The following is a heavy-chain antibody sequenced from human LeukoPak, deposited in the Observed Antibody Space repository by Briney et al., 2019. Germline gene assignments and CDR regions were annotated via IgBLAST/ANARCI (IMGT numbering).Heavy chain of an antibody. CDR2: IYYSGST. Sequence: SETLSLTWTVSGGSISSSTYYWGWIRQPPGKGLEWIGYIYYSGSTNYNPSLKSRVTISVDTSKNQFSLKLSSVTAADTAVYYCARGRSGWTTLDAFDIWGQGTMVTVSS. V-gene: IGHV4-61*05. CDR3: ARGRSGWTTLDAFDI. CDR1: GGSISSSTYY. J-gene: IGHJ3*02. D-gene: IGHD6-19*01.